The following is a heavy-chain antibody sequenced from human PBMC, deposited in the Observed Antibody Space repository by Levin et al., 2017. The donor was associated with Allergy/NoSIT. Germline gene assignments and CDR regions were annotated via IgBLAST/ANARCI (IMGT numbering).Heavy chain of an antibody. Sequence: GESLKISCAASGFIFRSFGMHWVRQGRGKGLEWVSAISGSGGRKWYADSVKGRFTISRDNSKNILYLQMNSLRVEDTAVYFCVKEVIGKSFADYWGQGTPVTVSS. CDR3: VKEVIGKSFADY. CDR1: GFIFRSFG. D-gene: IGHD2-21*01. J-gene: IGHJ4*02. V-gene: IGHV3-23*01. CDR2: ISGSGGRK.